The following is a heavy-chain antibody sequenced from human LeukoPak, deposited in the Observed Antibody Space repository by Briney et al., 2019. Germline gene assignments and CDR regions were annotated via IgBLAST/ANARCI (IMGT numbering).Heavy chain of an antibody. CDR3: ARERPAPWYFDL. V-gene: IGHV4-59*01. J-gene: IGHJ2*01. D-gene: IGHD6-25*01. CDR2: IYYTGAT. Sequence: SETLSLTCSVSGGSMSVYYWSWLRQPPGKGLEWIGYIYYTGATTYNPSLQSRVSTSLDTSKNQFSLKVRSVTAADSAVYYCARERPAPWYFDLWGRGTLVTVTS. CDR1: GGSMSVYY.